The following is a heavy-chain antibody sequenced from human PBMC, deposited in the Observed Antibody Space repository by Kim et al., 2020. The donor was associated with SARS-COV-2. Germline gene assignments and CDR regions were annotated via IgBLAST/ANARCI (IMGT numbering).Heavy chain of an antibody. Sequence: GGSLRLSCAASGFTFSSYWMSWVRQAPGKGLELVANIKQDGSEKYYVDSVKGRFTISRDNAKNSLYLQMNSLRAEDTAVYYCAGIAAAGAFDIWGQGTMVTVSS. CDR1: GFTFSSYW. CDR2: IKQDGSEK. CDR3: AGIAAAGAFDI. D-gene: IGHD6-13*01. V-gene: IGHV3-7*01. J-gene: IGHJ3*02.